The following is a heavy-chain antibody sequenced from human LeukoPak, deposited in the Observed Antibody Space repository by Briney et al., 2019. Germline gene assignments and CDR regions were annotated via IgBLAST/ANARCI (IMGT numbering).Heavy chain of an antibody. CDR3: ARRGPLSADAFDI. D-gene: IGHD2-2*01. Sequence: SETLSPTCTVSGGSISSGSYYWSWIRQPAGKGLEWIGRIYTSRSTNYNPSLKSRVTISVDTSKNQFSLKLSSVTAADTAVYYCARRGPLSADAFDIWGQGTMVTVSS. CDR1: GGSISSGSYY. V-gene: IGHV4-61*02. CDR2: IYTSRST. J-gene: IGHJ3*02.